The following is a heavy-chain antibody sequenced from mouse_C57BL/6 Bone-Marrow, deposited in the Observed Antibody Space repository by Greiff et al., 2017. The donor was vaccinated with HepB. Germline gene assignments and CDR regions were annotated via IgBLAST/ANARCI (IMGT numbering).Heavy chain of an antibody. Sequence: VQLQQSGAELVRPGASVKLSCTASGFNIKDDYMHWVKQRPEQGLEWIGWIDPENGDTEYASKFQGKATITADTSSNTAYLQLSSLTSEDTAVYYCLLTTVVADYFDYWGQGTTLTVSS. CDR1: GFNIKDDY. CDR2: IDPENGDT. V-gene: IGHV14-4*01. J-gene: IGHJ2*01. D-gene: IGHD1-1*01. CDR3: LLTTVVADYFDY.